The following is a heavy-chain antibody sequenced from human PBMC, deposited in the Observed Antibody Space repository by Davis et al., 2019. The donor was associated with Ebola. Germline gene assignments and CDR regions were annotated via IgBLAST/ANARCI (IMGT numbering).Heavy chain of an antibody. D-gene: IGHD1-14*01. J-gene: IGHJ3*01. V-gene: IGHV3-48*04. CDR2: ISSSSSTI. Sequence: GESLKISCAASGFTFSSYSMNWVRQAPGKGLEWVSYISSSSSTIYYADSVKGRFTISRDNAENTLYLQMNSLRAEDTAVYYCARGDRGAFDLWGQGTMVTVSS. CDR3: ARGDRGAFDL. CDR1: GFTFSSYS.